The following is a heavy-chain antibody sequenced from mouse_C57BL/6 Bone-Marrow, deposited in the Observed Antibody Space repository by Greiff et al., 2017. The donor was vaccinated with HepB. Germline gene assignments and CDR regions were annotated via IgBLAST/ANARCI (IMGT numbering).Heavy chain of an antibody. CDR1: GYTFTDYY. Sequence: VVKPGASVKISCKASGYTFTDYYMNWVKQSHGKSLEWIGDINPNNGGTSYNQKFKGKATLTVDKSSSTAYMELRSLTSEDSAVYYCARWPPYYYGSSYDYWGQGTTLTVSS. J-gene: IGHJ2*01. CDR3: ARWPPYYYGSSYDY. CDR2: INPNNGGT. D-gene: IGHD1-1*01. V-gene: IGHV1-26*01.